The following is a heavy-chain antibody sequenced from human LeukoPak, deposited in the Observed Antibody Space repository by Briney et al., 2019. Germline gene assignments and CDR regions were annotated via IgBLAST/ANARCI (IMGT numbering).Heavy chain of an antibody. CDR3: AREMDYYDSSGYYYEEREKKNWFDP. V-gene: IGHV1-18*01. CDR2: ISAYNGNT. Sequence: ASVKVSCKASGYTFTSYGISWVRQAPGQGLEWMGWISAYNGNTNYAQKLQGRVTMTTDTSTSTAYMELRSLRSDDTAVYYCAREMDYYDSSGYYYEEREKKNWFDPWGQGALVTVSS. CDR1: GYTFTSYG. J-gene: IGHJ5*02. D-gene: IGHD3-22*01.